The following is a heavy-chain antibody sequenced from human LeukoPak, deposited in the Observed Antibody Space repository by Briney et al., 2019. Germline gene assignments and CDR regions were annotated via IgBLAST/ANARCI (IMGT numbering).Heavy chain of an antibody. J-gene: IGHJ4*02. V-gene: IGHV4-38-2*01. CDR2: IYHSGST. CDR3: ARRGLQTPFDY. D-gene: IGHD4-11*01. CDR1: GYSISSGYY. Sequence: SETLSLICAVSGYSISSGYYWGWIRQPPGKGLEWIGSIYHSGSTYYNPSLKSRVTISVDTSKNQFSLKLSSVTAADTAVYYCARRGLQTPFDYWGQGTLVTVSS.